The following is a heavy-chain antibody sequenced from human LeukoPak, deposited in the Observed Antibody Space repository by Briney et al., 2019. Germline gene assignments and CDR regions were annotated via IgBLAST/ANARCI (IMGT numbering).Heavy chain of an antibody. CDR1: GGSISSSSYY. Sequence: SETLSLTCTVSGGSISSSSYYWSWIRQPAGKGLEWIGRIYTSGSTNYNPSLKSRVTMSVDTSKNQFSLKLSSVTAADTAVYYCARGVGATKYWGQGTLVTVSS. D-gene: IGHD1-26*01. CDR2: IYTSGST. V-gene: IGHV4-61*02. CDR3: ARGVGATKY. J-gene: IGHJ4*02.